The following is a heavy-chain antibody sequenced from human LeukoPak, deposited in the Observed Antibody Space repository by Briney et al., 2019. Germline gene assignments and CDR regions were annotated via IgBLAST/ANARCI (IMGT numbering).Heavy chain of an antibody. CDR1: GFTFSNYA. D-gene: IGHD4-11*01. CDR2: ISGSGGGM. J-gene: IGHJ4*02. V-gene: IGHV3-23*01. CDR3: AKAYSNFAANSHYFDF. Sequence: GGSLRLSCAASGFTFSNYAMTWVRQAPGKGLEWVSSISGSGGGMYYAEPVKGRFTISRDNSKNTLYLQMNSLRAEDMAQYYCAKAYSNFAANSHYFDFWGQGTLVTVSS.